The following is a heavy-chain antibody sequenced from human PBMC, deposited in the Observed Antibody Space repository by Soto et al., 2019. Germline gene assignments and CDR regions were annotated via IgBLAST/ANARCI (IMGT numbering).Heavy chain of an antibody. D-gene: IGHD3-9*01. CDR1: GGSISSSSYY. CDR2: IYYSGST. Sequence: SETLSLTCTVSGGSISSSSYYWGWIRQPPGKGLEWIGSIYYSGSTYYNPSLKSRVTISVDTSKNQFSLKLSSVTAADTAVYYCARQKLTGYYGGFSDYWGQGTLVTVSS. V-gene: IGHV4-39*01. CDR3: ARQKLTGYYGGFSDY. J-gene: IGHJ4*02.